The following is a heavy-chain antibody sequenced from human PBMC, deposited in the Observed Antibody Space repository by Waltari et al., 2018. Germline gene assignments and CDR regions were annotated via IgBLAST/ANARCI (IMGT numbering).Heavy chain of an antibody. V-gene: IGHV3-7*03. Sequence: EVQLVESGGGLVQPGGSLRLSCAASGFTFSSYWMSWVRQAPGKGLEWGAKIKEDGSEKYYVDSVKGRFTISRDNAKNSLYLQMNSLRAEDTAVYYCARVQWLVPGVDYWGQGTLVTVSS. CDR3: ARVQWLVPGVDY. CDR1: GFTFSSYW. J-gene: IGHJ4*02. CDR2: IKEDGSEK. D-gene: IGHD6-19*01.